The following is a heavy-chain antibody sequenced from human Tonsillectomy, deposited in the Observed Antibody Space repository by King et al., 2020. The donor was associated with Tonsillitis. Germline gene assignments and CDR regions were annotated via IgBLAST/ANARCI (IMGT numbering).Heavy chain of an antibody. Sequence: VQLVESGGGVVQPGRSLRLSCSVSGVTFRSYAMHWVRQAPGKGLEWVAVISKDGSNKFYADSVKGRCTISRDNSKNTLYLQMNSVRIEDTAVYYCAKESRLTSPANYSCRVYDGGGLDSWGQGALVSVSS. CDR2: ISKDGSNK. CDR3: AKESRLTSPANYSCRVYDGGGLDS. J-gene: IGHJ4*02. CDR1: GVTFRSYA. D-gene: IGHD3-16*01. V-gene: IGHV3-30*18.